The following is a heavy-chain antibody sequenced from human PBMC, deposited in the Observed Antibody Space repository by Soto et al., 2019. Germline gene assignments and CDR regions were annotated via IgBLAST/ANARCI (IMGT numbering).Heavy chain of an antibody. J-gene: IGHJ4*02. CDR3: ARVFDYGHFDY. CDR1: GGSISSGGDS. Sequence: SETLSLTCAVSGGSISSGGDSWSWIRQPPGKGLEWIGYIYHSGSTYYNPSPKSRVTISVDRSKNQFSLKLSSVTAADTAVYYCARVFDYGHFDYWGQGTLVTVSS. V-gene: IGHV4-30-2*01. D-gene: IGHD4-17*01. CDR2: IYHSGST.